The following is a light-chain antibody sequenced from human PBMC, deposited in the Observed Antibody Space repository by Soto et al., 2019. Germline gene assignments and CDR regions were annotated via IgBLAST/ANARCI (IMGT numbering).Light chain of an antibody. CDR2: DAS. J-gene: IGKJ1*01. V-gene: IGKV1-39*01. Sequence: DIQMTQSPSTLSASVGDRVTITCRASQSISTWLAWFQQKPGKAPNLLIYDASSLQSGVPSRFSGSGSGTDFTLTINSLQPEDFATYSCQQSYNSPQTFGQGTKVDIK. CDR3: QQSYNSPQT. CDR1: QSISTW.